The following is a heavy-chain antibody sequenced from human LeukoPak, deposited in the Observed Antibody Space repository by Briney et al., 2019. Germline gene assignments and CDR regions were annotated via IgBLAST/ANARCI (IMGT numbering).Heavy chain of an antibody. CDR1: GFTLSSYA. D-gene: IGHD6-13*01. Sequence: GGSLRLSCAASGFTLSSYAMTWVRQAPGKGLEWVSTISISGRDTYYADSVKGRFTISRDNSQNTLFLQMNSLRAEDTAVYYCAKVAAAAGLDFWGQGTLVTVSS. V-gene: IGHV3-23*01. CDR2: ISISGRDT. J-gene: IGHJ4*02. CDR3: AKVAAAAGLDF.